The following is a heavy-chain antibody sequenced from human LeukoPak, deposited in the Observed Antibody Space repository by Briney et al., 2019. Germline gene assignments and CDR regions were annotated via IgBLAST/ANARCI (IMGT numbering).Heavy chain of an antibody. Sequence: GGSLRLSCAASGFTFSDYYMSWLRQAPGKGLEGVSYISSSGSAIYYADSVKGLFTISRDNAKNSLYLQMNSLRAEDTAVYYCARRSGIAVAGAFDYWGQGTLVTVSS. CDR3: ARRSGIAVAGAFDY. CDR1: GFTFSDYY. V-gene: IGHV3-11*01. D-gene: IGHD6-19*01. CDR2: ISSSGSAI. J-gene: IGHJ4*02.